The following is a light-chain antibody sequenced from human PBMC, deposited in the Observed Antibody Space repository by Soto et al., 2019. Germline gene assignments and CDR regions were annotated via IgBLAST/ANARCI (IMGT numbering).Light chain of an antibody. Sequence: EIVMTQSPATLSVSPGESATLSCRASQSIGITVAWYQQKPGQAPRLLIYGPSTRVTGIPARFSGSGSGTEFTLPISSLQSEDFAIYYCQQYNNWLRGTFGQGTKLEIK. V-gene: IGKV3-15*01. CDR1: QSIGIT. CDR2: GPS. J-gene: IGKJ2*02. CDR3: QQYNNWLRGT.